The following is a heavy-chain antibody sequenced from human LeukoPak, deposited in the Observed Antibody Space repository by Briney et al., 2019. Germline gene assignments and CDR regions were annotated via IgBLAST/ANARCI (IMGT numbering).Heavy chain of an antibody. J-gene: IGHJ4*02. CDR1: GFTFSSYE. V-gene: IGHV3-48*03. Sequence: GGSLRLSCAASGFTFSSYEMNWVRQAPGKGLEWVSYISSSGSTIYYADSVKGRITISRDNSRNTLYLQMNSLRAEDSALYFCAKGTLGSCSGAKCYEFDNWGQGTLVTVSS. CDR2: ISSSGSTI. D-gene: IGHD2-8*02. CDR3: AKGTLGSCSGAKCYEFDN.